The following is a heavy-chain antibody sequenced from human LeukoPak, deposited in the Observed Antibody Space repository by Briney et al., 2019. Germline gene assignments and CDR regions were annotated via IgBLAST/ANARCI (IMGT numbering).Heavy chain of an antibody. CDR2: ISSSSSYI. Sequence: GGSLRLSCAASGFTFSSYSMNWVRQAPGKGLEWVSSISSSSSYIYYADSVKGRFTISRDNAKNSLYLQMNSLRAEDTAVYYCARDGSYGRGIDYWGQGTLVTVSS. D-gene: IGHD2-15*01. V-gene: IGHV3-21*01. J-gene: IGHJ4*02. CDR3: ARDGSYGRGIDY. CDR1: GFTFSSYS.